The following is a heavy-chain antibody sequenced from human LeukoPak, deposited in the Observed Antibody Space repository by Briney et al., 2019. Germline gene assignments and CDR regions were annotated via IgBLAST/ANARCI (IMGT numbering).Heavy chain of an antibody. V-gene: IGHV4-59*01. CDR2: ISYCGKT. CDR1: GDSISSYY. Sequence: SETLSLTCTVAGDSISSYYWSWIRQSPEKGLEWVGQISYCGKTKYNPSLRGRVTISADTSKFSLKLTSVTAADTAVYYCARGRVYFYGSGSRYLDDAFDLWGQGTTVTVSS. D-gene: IGHD3-10*01. CDR3: ARGRVYFYGSGSRYLDDAFDL. J-gene: IGHJ3*01.